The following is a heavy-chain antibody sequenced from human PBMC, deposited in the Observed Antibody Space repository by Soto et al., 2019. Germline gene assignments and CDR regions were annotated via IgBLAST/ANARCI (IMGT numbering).Heavy chain of an antibody. Sequence: QVQLVQSGAEVKKPGSSVKVSCKASGGTFSSYAISWVRQAPGQGLEWMGGIIPIFGTANYAQKFQGRVTITADESTSTAYMELSSLRSEDTAVYYCARGVSLRRITIFGVVTSYGMDVWGQGTTVTVS. J-gene: IGHJ6*02. CDR3: ARGVSLRRITIFGVVTSYGMDV. CDR1: GGTFSSYA. D-gene: IGHD3-3*01. CDR2: IIPIFGTA. V-gene: IGHV1-69*01.